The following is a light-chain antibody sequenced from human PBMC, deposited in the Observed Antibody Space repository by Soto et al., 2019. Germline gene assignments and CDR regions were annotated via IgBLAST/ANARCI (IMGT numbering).Light chain of an antibody. CDR3: QQRSDWPRT. Sequence: EIVLTQSPATLSLSPGERATLSCRASESVTSFLAWYQQKPGQAPRLLFYDASNRATGISARFSGSGSGTDFTLTISSLEPEDFAVYYCQQRSDWPRTFGQGTKVE. J-gene: IGKJ1*01. CDR1: ESVTSF. CDR2: DAS. V-gene: IGKV3-11*01.